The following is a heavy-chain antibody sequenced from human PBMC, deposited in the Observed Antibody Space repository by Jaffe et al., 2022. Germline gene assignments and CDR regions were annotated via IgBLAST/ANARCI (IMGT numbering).Heavy chain of an antibody. V-gene: IGHV4-38-2*01. CDR3: ARHAGVVTARGGLDY. J-gene: IGHJ4*02. CDR2: IYHSGST. Sequence: QVQLQESGPGLVKPSETLSLTCAVSGYSISSGYYWGWIRQPPGKGLEWIGSIYHSGSTYYNPSLKSRVTISVDTSKNQFSLKLSSVTAADTAVYYCARHAGVVTARGGLDYWGQGTLVTVSS. CDR1: GYSISSGYY. D-gene: IGHD2-21*02.